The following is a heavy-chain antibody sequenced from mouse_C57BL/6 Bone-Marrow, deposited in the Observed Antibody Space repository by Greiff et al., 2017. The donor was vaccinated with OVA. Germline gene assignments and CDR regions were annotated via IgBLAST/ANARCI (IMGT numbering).Heavy chain of an antibody. CDR3: ARERTVYYFDY. D-gene: IGHD4-1*01. J-gene: IGHJ2*01. Sequence: QVQLKQSGAELVKPGASVKISCKASGYAFSSYWMNWVKQRPGKGLEWIGQIYPGDGDTNYNGKFKGKAKLTADKSSSTAYMQLSSLTSEDSAVYFCARERTVYYFDYWGQGTTLTVSS. CDR2: IYPGDGDT. CDR1: GYAFSSYW. V-gene: IGHV1-80*01.